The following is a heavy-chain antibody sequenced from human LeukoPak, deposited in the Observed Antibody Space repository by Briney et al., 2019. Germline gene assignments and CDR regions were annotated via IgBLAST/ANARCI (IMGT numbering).Heavy chain of an antibody. V-gene: IGHV1-2*02. CDR3: ARDLSIAAPGTDFDY. CDR2: INPNSGGT. Sequence: PLASVKVSCKASGYTFTGYSVHWVRQAPGQGLEGMGWINPNSGGTKYALKFQGRVTMTRDTSISTAYMELSRLTSHDTAVYYCARDLSIAAPGTDFDYWGQGTLVTVSS. D-gene: IGHD6-13*01. J-gene: IGHJ4*02. CDR1: GYTFTGYS.